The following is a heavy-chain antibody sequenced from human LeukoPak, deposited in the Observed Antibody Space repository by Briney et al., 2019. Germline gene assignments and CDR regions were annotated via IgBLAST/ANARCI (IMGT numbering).Heavy chain of an antibody. CDR2: IYYDGST. CDR3: VKGPQNYGLLSAFYSLDP. CDR1: GGSISGGGFF. J-gene: IGHJ5*02. V-gene: IGHV4-31*03. Sequence: ASETLSLTCTVSGGSISGGGFFWSWIRQHPGQGLEWLGYIYYDGSTHYNSSLKGRLSLSVDTAKNQFSLKLTSVTPADTAVYFCVKGPQNYGLLSAFYSLDPWGQGILVTVSS. D-gene: IGHD2/OR15-2a*01.